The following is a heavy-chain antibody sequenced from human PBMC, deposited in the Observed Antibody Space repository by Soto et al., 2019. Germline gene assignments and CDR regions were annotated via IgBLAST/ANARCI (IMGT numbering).Heavy chain of an antibody. Sequence: GASVKVSCKASGYTFTSYAMHWVRQAPGQRLEWMGWINAGNGNTKYSQRFQGRVTITRDTSASTAYMELSSLRSEDTAVYYCARWTGVSSSWSKYYFDYWGQGTLVTVSS. V-gene: IGHV1-3*01. J-gene: IGHJ4*02. CDR3: ARWTGVSSSWSKYYFDY. CDR2: INAGNGNT. D-gene: IGHD6-13*01. CDR1: GYTFTSYA.